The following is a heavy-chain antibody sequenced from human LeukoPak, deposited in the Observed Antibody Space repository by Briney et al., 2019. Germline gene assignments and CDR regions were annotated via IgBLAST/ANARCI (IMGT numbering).Heavy chain of an antibody. CDR1: GYTFTSYG. J-gene: IGHJ5*02. CDR3: ARAPIVVVPAAIEAVDWFDP. CDR2: ISAYNGNT. Sequence: ASVKVSCKAPGYTFTSYGISWVRQAPGQGLEWMGWISAYNGNTNYAQKLQGRVTMTTDTSTSTAYMELRSLRSDDTAVYYCARAPIVVVPAAIEAVDWFDPWGQGTLVTVSS. V-gene: IGHV1-18*01. D-gene: IGHD2-2*02.